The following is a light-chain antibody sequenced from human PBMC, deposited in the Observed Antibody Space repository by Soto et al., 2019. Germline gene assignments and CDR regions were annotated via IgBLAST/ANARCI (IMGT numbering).Light chain of an antibody. J-gene: IGLJ1*01. CDR3: VSFTTSRSYV. CDR1: SSDVGAYIF. CDR2: DII. V-gene: IGLV2-14*03. Sequence: QSALTQPASVSGSPGQSITISCTGTSSDVGAYIFVSWYQQHPGKAPKLMIYDIINRPSGVSNRFSGSKSGNTASLTISGLQAEDEADYYCVSFTTSRSYVFGTGTKVTV.